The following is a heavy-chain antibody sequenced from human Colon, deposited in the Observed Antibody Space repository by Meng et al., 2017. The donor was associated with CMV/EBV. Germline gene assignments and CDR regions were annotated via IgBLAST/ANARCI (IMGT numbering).Heavy chain of an antibody. V-gene: IGHV1-69*02. CDR1: GGTFRNYT. J-gene: IGHJ4*02. Sequence: SVKVSCKASGGTFRNYTISWVRQAPGQGLEWMGRIITNLGIGNYAQKFQGRVTITADKSTNTAYMELRSLRSEDTAVYYCARGGYCNSVTCFQYFDYWGQGSVVTVSS. CDR2: IITNLGIG. CDR3: ARGGYCNSVTCFQYFDY. D-gene: IGHD2/OR15-2a*01.